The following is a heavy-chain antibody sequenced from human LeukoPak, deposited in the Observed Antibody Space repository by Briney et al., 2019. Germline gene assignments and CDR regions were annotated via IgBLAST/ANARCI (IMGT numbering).Heavy chain of an antibody. Sequence: MPGGSLRLSCAASGFTFSSYSMNWVRQAPGKGLEWVSSISSSSSYIYYADSVKGRFTISRDNAKNSLYLQTNSLRAEDTAVYYCARGGNKYYFDYWGQGTLVTVSS. D-gene: IGHD4-23*01. CDR3: ARGGNKYYFDY. V-gene: IGHV3-21*01. J-gene: IGHJ4*02. CDR1: GFTFSSYS. CDR2: ISSSSSYI.